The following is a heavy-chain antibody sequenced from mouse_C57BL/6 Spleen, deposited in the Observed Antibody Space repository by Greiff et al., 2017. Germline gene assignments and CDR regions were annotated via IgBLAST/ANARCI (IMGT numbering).Heavy chain of an antibody. J-gene: IGHJ3*01. Sequence: VQLQQSGPELVKPGASVKISCKASGYSFTDYNMNWVKQSNGKSLELIGVINPNYGTTSYNQKFKGKATLTVDQSSSTAYMQLNSLTSEDSSVYYCAREVYYDYLGFAYWGQGTLVTVSA. D-gene: IGHD2-4*01. CDR3: AREVYYDYLGFAY. CDR2: INPNYGTT. V-gene: IGHV1-39*01. CDR1: GYSFTDYN.